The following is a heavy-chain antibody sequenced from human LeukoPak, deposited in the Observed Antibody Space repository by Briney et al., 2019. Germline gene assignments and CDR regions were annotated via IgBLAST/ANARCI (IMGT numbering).Heavy chain of an antibody. CDR2: IYYSGST. CDR3: ARGPQVGYCSGGSCHSFDY. J-gene: IGHJ4*02. CDR1: GGSISSYY. Sequence: SETLSLTCTVSGGSISSYYWSWIRQPPGKGLEWIGYIYYSGSTDYNPSLKSRVTISIDTSKRQFSLKLTSVTAADTAVYYCARGPQVGYCSGGSCHSFDYWGQGTLVTVSS. V-gene: IGHV4-59*01. D-gene: IGHD2-15*01.